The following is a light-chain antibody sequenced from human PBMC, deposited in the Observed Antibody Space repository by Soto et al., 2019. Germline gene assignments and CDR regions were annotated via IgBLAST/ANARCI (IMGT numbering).Light chain of an antibody. CDR1: SRDFGSYNL. V-gene: IGLV2-23*02. CDR3: CSYAGSSTPLI. CDR2: EVS. J-gene: IGLJ1*01. Sequence: QSVLTQPASVSGSPGQSITISCTGTSRDFGSYNLVSWYQQHPGKAPKLMIYEVSKRPSGVSNRFSGSKSGNTASLTISGLQAEDEADYYCCSYAGSSTPLIFGTGTKVTVL.